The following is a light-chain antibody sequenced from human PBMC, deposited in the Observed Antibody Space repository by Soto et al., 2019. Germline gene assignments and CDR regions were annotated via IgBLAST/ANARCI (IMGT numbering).Light chain of an antibody. V-gene: IGLV1-51*02. CDR2: EDN. Sequence: QSALTQPPSVSAAPGQRVTISCSGSSSNIENNYVSWYRQLPGTAPNLLIYEDNKRPSGIPDRFSGSKSGTSDTLGITGLETGDEADYYCATWDSSLSGGVFGTGTKVTVL. J-gene: IGLJ1*01. CDR1: SSNIENNY. CDR3: ATWDSSLSGGV.